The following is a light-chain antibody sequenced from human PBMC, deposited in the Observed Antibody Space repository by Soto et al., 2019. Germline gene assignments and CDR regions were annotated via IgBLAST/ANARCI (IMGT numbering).Light chain of an antibody. CDR3: QQYNSYPGT. CDR2: AAS. CDR1: QSIGSL. J-gene: IGKJ1*01. Sequence: DIQMTQSPSTLSASVGDRVTITCRASQSIGSLLAWYQQKPGRAPKLLIYAASSLESGVPSRFSGSGSGTEFTLTISSLQPDDFATYYCQQYNSYPGTFGQGTKVDI. V-gene: IGKV1-5*01.